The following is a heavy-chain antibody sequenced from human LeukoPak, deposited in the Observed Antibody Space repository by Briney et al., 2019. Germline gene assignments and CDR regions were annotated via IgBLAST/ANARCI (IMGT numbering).Heavy chain of an antibody. V-gene: IGHV1-2*02. CDR3: ASRYCSGGSCSNYYYYMDV. D-gene: IGHD2-15*01. CDR2: INPNSGGT. CDR1: GYTFTGYY. J-gene: IGHJ6*03. Sequence: ASVKVSCKASGYTFTGYYMHWVRQAPGQGLEWMGWINPNSGGTNYAQKFQGRVTMTRDTSISTAYMELSRLRSDDTAVYYCASRYCSGGSCSNYYYYMDVWGKGTTVTISS.